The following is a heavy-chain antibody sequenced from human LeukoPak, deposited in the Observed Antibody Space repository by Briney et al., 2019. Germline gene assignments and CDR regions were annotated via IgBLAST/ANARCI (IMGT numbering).Heavy chain of an antibody. CDR2: IKQDGSEK. J-gene: IGHJ4*02. CDR3: AREYSSGSFGFDY. Sequence: PGGSLRLSCTPSRFSLSNYWMAWVRQAPGKGLEWVANIKQDGSEKYYVDSVKGRFTISRDNAKNSLYLQMNSLRAEDTAVYYCAREYSSGSFGFDYWGQGTLVTVSS. CDR1: RFSLSNYW. V-gene: IGHV3-7*01. D-gene: IGHD6-19*01.